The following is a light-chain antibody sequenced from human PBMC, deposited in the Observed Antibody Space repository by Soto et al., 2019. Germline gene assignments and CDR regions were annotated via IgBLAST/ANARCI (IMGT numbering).Light chain of an antibody. V-gene: IGKV3-20*01. J-gene: IGKJ1*01. Sequence: EIVLTQSPGTLSLSPGERATLSCRASQSVSSSYLAWYQQKPGQAPTPLIYGASSRAIGIPDRFIGSVSGTDFTLTIIRLEPEDFAVYSCQQYGSSRWTFGQGTKVEIK. CDR1: QSVSSSY. CDR2: GAS. CDR3: QQYGSSRWT.